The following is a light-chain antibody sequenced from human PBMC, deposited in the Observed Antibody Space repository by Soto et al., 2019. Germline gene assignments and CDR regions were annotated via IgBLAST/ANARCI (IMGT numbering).Light chain of an antibody. CDR3: ETWDSNTRV. J-gene: IGLJ3*02. CDR2: FEGSGSY. CDR1: SGHSSYS. V-gene: IGLV4-60*02. Sequence: QPVLTQSSSASASLGSSVKLTCTLSSGHSSYSIAWHQQQPGKAPRFLMKFEGSGSYNKGSGVPDRFSGSSSGADRYLTISNLQFEDEADYYCETWDSNTRVFGGGTKLTVL.